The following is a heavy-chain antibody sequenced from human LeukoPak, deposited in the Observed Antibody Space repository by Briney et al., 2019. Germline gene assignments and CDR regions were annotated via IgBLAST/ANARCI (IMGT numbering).Heavy chain of an antibody. V-gene: IGHV3-66*01. D-gene: IGHD3-22*01. CDR2: IYSGGST. J-gene: IGHJ6*02. CDR3: ARGNYYDSSGYSYGMDV. Sequence: GGSLRLSCAASGFSFSSYAMSWVRQAPGKGLEWVSVIYSGGSTYYADSVKGRFTISRDNSKNTLYLQMNSLRAEDTAVYYCARGNYYDSSGYSYGMDVWGQGTTVTVSS. CDR1: GFSFSSYA.